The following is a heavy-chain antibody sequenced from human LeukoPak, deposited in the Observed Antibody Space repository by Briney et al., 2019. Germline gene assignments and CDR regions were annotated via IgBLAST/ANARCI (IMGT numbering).Heavy chain of an antibody. V-gene: IGHV4-4*09. J-gene: IGHJ5*02. D-gene: IGHD3-16*01. CDR1: GGSISSYC. CDR3: ATSYDVKTAPYDL. CDR2: IFPSGRT. Sequence: SETLSLTCTVSGGSISSYCWSWVRQSPGKGLEWIGYIFPSGRTDYSPSLKSRVTMSIDRSKSQVSLELRFLTAADTAVYYCATSYDVKTAPYDLWGQGTLVTVAS.